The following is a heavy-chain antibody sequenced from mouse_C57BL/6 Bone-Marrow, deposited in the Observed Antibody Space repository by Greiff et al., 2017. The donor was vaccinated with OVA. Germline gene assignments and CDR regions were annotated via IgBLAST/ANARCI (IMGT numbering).Heavy chain of an antibody. CDR3: ARLGLDY. Sequence: QVQLQQPGAELVMPGASVKLSCKASGYTFTSYWMHWVKQRPGQGLEWIGEIDPSDSYTNYNQKLKGKSTLTVDKSSSTAYMQLSSLTSEDSAVYYCARLGLDYWGQGTTLTVSS. J-gene: IGHJ2*01. D-gene: IGHD4-1*01. CDR2: IDPSDSYT. CDR1: GYTFTSYW. V-gene: IGHV1-69*01.